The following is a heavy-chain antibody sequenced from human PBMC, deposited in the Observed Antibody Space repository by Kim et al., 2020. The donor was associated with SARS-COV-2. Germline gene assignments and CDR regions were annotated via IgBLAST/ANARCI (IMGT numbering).Heavy chain of an antibody. D-gene: IGHD4-4*01. V-gene: IGHV1-2*02. CDR2: INPNSGGT. CDR1: GYTFTGYY. J-gene: IGHJ5*02. Sequence: ASVKVSCKASGYTFTGYYMHWVRQAPGQGLEWMGWINPNSGGTNYAQKFQGRVTMTRDTSISTAYMELSRLRSDDTAVYYCARDLVYRKRFDPWGQGTLVTVSS. CDR3: ARDLVYRKRFDP.